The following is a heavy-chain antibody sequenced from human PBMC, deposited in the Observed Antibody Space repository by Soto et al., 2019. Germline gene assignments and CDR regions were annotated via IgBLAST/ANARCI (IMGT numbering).Heavy chain of an antibody. D-gene: IGHD2-15*01. V-gene: IGHV3-7*05. CDR3: ARGKSLAGEY. CDR1: GFTFSSYW. Sequence: EVQLVESGGGLVQPGGSLRLSCAASGFTFSSYWMSWVRQAPGKGLEWVANIKQDGNEKYYVDSVKGRFTISRDNAKNSPYLQMNSLTAQDTAVYFCARGKSLAGEYWGQGTLVTVSS. J-gene: IGHJ4*02. CDR2: IKQDGNEK.